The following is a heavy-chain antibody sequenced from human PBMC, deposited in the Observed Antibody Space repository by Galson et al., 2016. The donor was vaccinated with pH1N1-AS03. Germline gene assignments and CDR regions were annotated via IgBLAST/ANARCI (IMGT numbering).Heavy chain of an antibody. CDR1: GYIFTGFS. Sequence: CKASGYIFTGFSVHWVRQAPGQGLEWMGWINPNNGVTNYAQKFQAWVTMTGDTSISTAYMELYGLKSDDTAVYYCARDPRGPCSSATCATTYYFGMDVWGQGTTVIVSS. J-gene: IGHJ6*02. D-gene: IGHD1-26*01. CDR2: INPNNGVT. CDR3: ARDPRGPCSSATCATTYYFGMDV. V-gene: IGHV1-2*04.